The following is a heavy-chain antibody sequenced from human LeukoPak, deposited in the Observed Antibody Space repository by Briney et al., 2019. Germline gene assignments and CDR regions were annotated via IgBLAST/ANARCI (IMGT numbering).Heavy chain of an antibody. CDR3: ANELGSTSFLGYYFDY. J-gene: IGHJ4*02. CDR1: GFTFSSYG. CDR2: IRYDGSNK. V-gene: IGHV3-30*02. D-gene: IGHD2-2*01. Sequence: GGSLRLSCAASGFTFSSYGMHWVRQAPGKGLEWVAFIRYDGSNKYYADSVKGRFTISRDNSKNTLYLQMNSLRAEDTAVYYCANELGSTSFLGYYFDYWSQGTLVTVSS.